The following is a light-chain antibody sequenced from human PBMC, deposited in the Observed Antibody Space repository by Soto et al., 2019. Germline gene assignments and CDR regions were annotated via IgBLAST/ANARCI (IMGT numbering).Light chain of an antibody. J-gene: IGLJ1*01. CDR2: AYI. V-gene: IGLV1-40*01. CDR3: QSYDSSLSGYV. CDR1: SSNIGAGYD. Sequence: QSVLTQPPSVSGAPGQRVTISCTGSSSNIGAGYDVHWYQQLPGTAPKLLIYAYINRPSGVPDRFSGSKSGTSASLAITGLQAEDEADYYCQSYDSSLSGYVFGTGTKLTVL.